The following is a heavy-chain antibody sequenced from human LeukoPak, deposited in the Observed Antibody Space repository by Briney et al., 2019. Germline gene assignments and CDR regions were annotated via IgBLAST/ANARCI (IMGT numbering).Heavy chain of an antibody. Sequence: PSETLSLTCTVSGGSISSGGYYWSWIRQHPGKGLEWIGYIYYSGSTYYNPSLKSRVTISVDTSKNQFSLKLSSVTAADTAVYYCARDHRELNAFDIWGQGTMVTASS. D-gene: IGHD1-26*01. CDR3: ARDHRELNAFDI. J-gene: IGHJ3*02. CDR2: IYYSGST. CDR1: GGSISSGGYY. V-gene: IGHV4-31*03.